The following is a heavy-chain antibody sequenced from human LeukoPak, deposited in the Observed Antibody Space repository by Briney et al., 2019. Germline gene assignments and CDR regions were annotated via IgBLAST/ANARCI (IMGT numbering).Heavy chain of an antibody. J-gene: IGHJ4*02. CDR3: ARLRVSQDSSGYYVPSYFGY. CDR2: INHSGST. D-gene: IGHD6-19*01. V-gene: IGHV4-34*01. Sequence: MASETLSLTCAVYGGSFSGYYWSWIRQPPGKGLEWIGEINHSGSTNYNPSLKSRVTISVDTSKNQFSLKLSSVTAADTAVFYCARLRVSQDSSGYYVPSYFGYWGQGTLVTVSS. CDR1: GGSFSGYY.